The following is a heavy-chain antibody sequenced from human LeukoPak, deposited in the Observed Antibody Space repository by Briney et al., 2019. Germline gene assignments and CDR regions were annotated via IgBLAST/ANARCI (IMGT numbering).Heavy chain of an antibody. J-gene: IGHJ4*02. CDR3: ATFWPGYCSGGSCYYADY. V-gene: IGHV1-24*01. D-gene: IGHD2-15*01. Sequence: GASVKVSCKVSGYTLTELSMHWVRQAPGKGLEWMGGFDPEDGETIYAQKFQGRVTMTEDTSTDTAYMELSSLRSEDTAVYYCATFWPGYCSGGSCYYADYWGQGTLVTVSS. CDR1: GYTLTELS. CDR2: FDPEDGET.